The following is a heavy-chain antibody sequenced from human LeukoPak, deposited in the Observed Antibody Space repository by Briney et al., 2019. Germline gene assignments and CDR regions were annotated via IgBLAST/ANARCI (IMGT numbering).Heavy chain of an antibody. CDR1: GFTFNSYT. CDR2: ISSSSSYI. V-gene: IGHV3-21*01. CDR3: ARRPIVVVTARNWYFDL. Sequence: GGSLRLSCAASGFTFNSYTMNWVRQAPGKGLEWVSSISSSSSYIYYADSVKGRFTISRDNAKNSLYLQMNSLRAEDTAVYYCARRPIVVVTARNWYFDLWGRGTLVTVSS. D-gene: IGHD2-21*02. J-gene: IGHJ2*01.